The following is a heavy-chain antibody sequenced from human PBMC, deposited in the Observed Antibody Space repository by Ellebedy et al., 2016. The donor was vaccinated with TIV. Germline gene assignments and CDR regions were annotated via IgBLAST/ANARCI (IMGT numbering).Heavy chain of an antibody. CDR3: AKEGWNDFPYYFDY. CDR2: ISYDGSNK. D-gene: IGHD1-1*01. Sequence: GESLKISXAASGFTFSSYAMHWVRQAPGKGLEWVAVISYDGSNKYYADSVKGRFTISRDNSKNTLYLQMNSLRAEDTAVYYCAKEGWNDFPYYFDYWGQGTLVTVSS. CDR1: GFTFSSYA. J-gene: IGHJ4*02. V-gene: IGHV3-30-3*01.